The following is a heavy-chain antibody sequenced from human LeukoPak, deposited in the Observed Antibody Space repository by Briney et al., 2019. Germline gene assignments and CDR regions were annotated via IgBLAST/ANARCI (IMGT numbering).Heavy chain of an antibody. CDR2: ISAYNGNT. D-gene: IGHD3-9*01. J-gene: IGHJ5*02. Sequence: ASVKVSCKASGYTFTSYGISWVRQAPGQGLEWMGWISAYNGNTNYAQKLQGRVTVTTDTSTSTAYMELRSLRSDDTAVYYCARNDILTGYYKADWFDPWGQGTLVTVSS. CDR3: ARNDILTGYYKADWFDP. V-gene: IGHV1-18*01. CDR1: GYTFTSYG.